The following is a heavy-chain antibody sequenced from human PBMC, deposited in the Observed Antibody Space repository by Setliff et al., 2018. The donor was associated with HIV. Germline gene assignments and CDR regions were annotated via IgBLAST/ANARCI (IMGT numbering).Heavy chain of an antibody. CDR2: IYYV. J-gene: IGHJ3*02. Sequence: SETLSLTCTVSGGSISSSSYYWGWIRQPPGKGLEWIGSIYYVDSVKGRFTVSRDNAKNSLYLQMNSLRADDTAVYYCARGTGYSGYDSSDAFDIWGQGTMVTVSS. CDR1: GGSISSSSYY. V-gene: IGHV4-39*02. D-gene: IGHD5-12*01. CDR3: ARGTGYSGYDSSDAFDI.